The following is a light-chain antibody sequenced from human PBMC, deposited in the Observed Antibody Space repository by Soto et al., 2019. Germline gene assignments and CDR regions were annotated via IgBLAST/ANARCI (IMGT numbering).Light chain of an antibody. Sequence: EIVMTQSPATLSVSPGERATLSCRASQSVSSKLAWYQQKPGQAPRLLIYGASTRATGIPARFSGSGSGTEFTLTIGSLQSEDFAVYYCQQYNNWPRTLGQGTKVDIK. V-gene: IGKV3-15*01. CDR1: QSVSSK. J-gene: IGKJ1*01. CDR2: GAS. CDR3: QQYNNWPRT.